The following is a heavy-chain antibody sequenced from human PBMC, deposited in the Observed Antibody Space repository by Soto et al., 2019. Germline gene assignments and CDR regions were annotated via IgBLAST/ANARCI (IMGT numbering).Heavy chain of an antibody. CDR3: ARLVYATVTTVLYYFDY. J-gene: IGHJ4*02. Sequence: SETLSLTCTVSGGSISSSSYYWGWIRQPPGKGLEWIGSIYYSGSTYYNPSLKSRVTISVDTSKNQFSLKLSSVTAADTAVYYCARLVYATVTTVLYYFDYWGQGTLVTVSS. V-gene: IGHV4-39*01. CDR1: GGSISSSSYY. D-gene: IGHD4-17*01. CDR2: IYYSGST.